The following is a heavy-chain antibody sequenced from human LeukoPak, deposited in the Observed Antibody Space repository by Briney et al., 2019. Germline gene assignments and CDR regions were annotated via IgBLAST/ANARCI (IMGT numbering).Heavy chain of an antibody. V-gene: IGHV3-23*01. J-gene: IGHJ4*02. Sequence: PGGSLRLSCAASGFTFSNFAVSWGRQAPGKGLEWVSSVSGSGGSTYYADSGKGRLTISRDNSNNTLYLQMNSLRAEDTAVYYFSQLHSNSPTQWGPGTLGNGSS. CDR2: VSGSGGST. D-gene: IGHD4-23*01. CDR3: SQLHSNSPTQ. CDR1: GFTFSNFA.